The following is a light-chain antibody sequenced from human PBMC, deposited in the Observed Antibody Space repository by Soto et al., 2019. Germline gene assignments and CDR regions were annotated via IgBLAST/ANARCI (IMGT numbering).Light chain of an antibody. CDR3: SSYGGSNNLL. CDR1: SRDIGGYDF. Sequence: QSALTQPPSASGSPGQSVTISCTGTSRDIGGYDFVSWYQQHPGKAPKLLIYDVIKRPSGVPDRFSGSKSGNTASLTVSGLQTDDEADYYGSSYGGSNNLLVGGGTKLTVL. V-gene: IGLV2-8*01. CDR2: DVI. J-gene: IGLJ2*01.